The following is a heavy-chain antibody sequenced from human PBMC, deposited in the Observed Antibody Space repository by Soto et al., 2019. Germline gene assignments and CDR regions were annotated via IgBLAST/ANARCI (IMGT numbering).Heavy chain of an antibody. CDR1: GGSISIYY. Sequence: SETLSLTCTVSGGSISIYYWSWIRHPPGKGLEWIGYIYYSGSTNYNPSLKSRVTISVDTSKNQFSLKLSSVTAADTAVYYCARATSRVGIAAAGFDYWGQGTLVTVSS. V-gene: IGHV4-59*01. J-gene: IGHJ4*02. CDR2: IYYSGST. D-gene: IGHD6-13*01. CDR3: ARATSRVGIAAAGFDY.